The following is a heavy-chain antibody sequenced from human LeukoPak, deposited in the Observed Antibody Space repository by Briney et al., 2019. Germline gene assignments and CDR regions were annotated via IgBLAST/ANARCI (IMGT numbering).Heavy chain of an antibody. J-gene: IGHJ4*02. CDR2: ISSSSSYI. Sequence: GGSLRLSCAASGFTFSSYSMNWVRQAPGKGLEWVSSISSSSSYIYYADSVKGRFTISRDNAKNSLFLQMNSLGVEDTAVYYCKSGGAAPGRFDYWGQGARVTVSS. D-gene: IGHD1-26*01. CDR1: GFTFSSYS. CDR3: KSGGAAPGRFDY. V-gene: IGHV3-21*01.